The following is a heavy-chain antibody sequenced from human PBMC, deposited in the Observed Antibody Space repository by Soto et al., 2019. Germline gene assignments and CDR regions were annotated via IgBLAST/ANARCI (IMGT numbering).Heavy chain of an antibody. CDR1: GASISSGDYF. CDR2: IYDSGSS. J-gene: IGHJ4*02. V-gene: IGHV4-30-4*01. Sequence: TLSLTCTVSGASISSGDYFWSWIRQSPGKGLEWIGYIYDSGSSYYSPSLKSRVTMSVDTSKNQFSLKLRSVTAADTAVYYCAREKGYISGPKNFDYWGQGTLVTGSS. D-gene: IGHD5-12*01. CDR3: AREKGYISGPKNFDY.